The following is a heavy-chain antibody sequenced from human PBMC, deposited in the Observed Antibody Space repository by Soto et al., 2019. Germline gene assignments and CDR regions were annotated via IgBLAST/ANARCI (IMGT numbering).Heavy chain of an antibody. Sequence: ASVKVSCKASGYTFTSYYMHWVRQAPGQGLEWMGIINPSGGSTSYAQKFQGRVTMTRDTSTSTVYMELSSLRSEDTAVYYCARGRVTGYSRTGSDYWGQGTLVTVSS. CDR1: GYTFTSYY. V-gene: IGHV1-46*01. D-gene: IGHD6-13*01. CDR2: INPSGGST. J-gene: IGHJ4*02. CDR3: ARGRVTGYSRTGSDY.